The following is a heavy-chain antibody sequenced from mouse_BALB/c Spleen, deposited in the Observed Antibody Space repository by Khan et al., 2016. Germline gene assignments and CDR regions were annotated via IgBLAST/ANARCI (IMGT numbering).Heavy chain of an antibody. CDR2: INTYTGEP. V-gene: IGHV9-3-1*01. Sequence: QIQLVQSGPELKKPGETVKISCKASGYTFTNYGMNWVKQAPGKGLKWMGWINTYTGEPTYADDFKGRFAFSLETSASTAYLQINNLKNEDTATYSCASIYDGYYVGLYYTMDYWGQGTSVTVSS. CDR3: ASIYDGYYVGLYYTMDY. J-gene: IGHJ4*01. D-gene: IGHD2-3*01. CDR1: GYTFTNYG.